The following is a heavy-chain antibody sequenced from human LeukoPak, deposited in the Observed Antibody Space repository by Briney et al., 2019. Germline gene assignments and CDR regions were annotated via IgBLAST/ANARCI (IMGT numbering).Heavy chain of an antibody. J-gene: IGHJ4*02. CDR2: IKKDGSEK. CDR3: ARDTPHGQLWLD. CDR1: GFTFSSYW. D-gene: IGHD5-18*01. Sequence: GGSLRVSCAASGFTFSSYWMSWVRQAPGKGLEWVANIKKDGSEKYYVDSVKGRFTISRDNAKNSLYLQMNSLGAEDTAVYYCARDTPHGQLWLDWGQGTLVTVSS. V-gene: IGHV3-7*01.